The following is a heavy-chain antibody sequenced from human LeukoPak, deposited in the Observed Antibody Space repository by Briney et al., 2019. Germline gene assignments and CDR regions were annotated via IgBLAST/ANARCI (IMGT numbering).Heavy chain of an antibody. J-gene: IGHJ3*02. D-gene: IGHD6-13*01. CDR1: EFTVSSNY. CDR2: IYYSGST. V-gene: IGHV4-59*02. Sequence: GSLRLSCAASEFTVSSNYMSWIRQPPGKGLEWIAYIYYSGSTNYNPSLKSRVTISVDTSKNQFSLKVSSVTAADTAVYYCARDRGIGPIAAAGIDAFDIWGQGTMVTVSS. CDR3: ARDRGIGPIAAAGIDAFDI.